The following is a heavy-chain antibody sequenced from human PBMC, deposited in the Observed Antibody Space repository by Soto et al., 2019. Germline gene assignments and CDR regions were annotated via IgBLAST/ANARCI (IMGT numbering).Heavy chain of an antibody. CDR1: GGSFSDHY. CDR3: ARGISMKVLIQRDAPDKYHFDS. V-gene: IGHV4-34*01. CDR2: VNHRGST. Sequence: QVQLQQWGAGLLKPSETLSLTCAVYGGSFSDHYWSWIRQPPGKGLEWIGEVNHRGSTNNNPSLKSRVTISADTAKNQFYLKLRSVTAADAALYYCARGISMKVLIQRDAPDKYHFDSWGQGTLVTVSS. D-gene: IGHD3-22*01. J-gene: IGHJ4*02.